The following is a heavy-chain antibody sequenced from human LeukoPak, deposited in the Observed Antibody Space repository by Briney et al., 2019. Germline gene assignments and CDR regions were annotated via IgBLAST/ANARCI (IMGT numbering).Heavy chain of an antibody. CDR3: ARDQAGTTTYYYHGMDV. J-gene: IGHJ6*02. CDR1: GYTFTGYY. CDR2: INPNSGGT. Sequence: ASVKVSCKASGYTFTGYYMHWVRQAPGQGLEWMGWINPNSGGTNYAQKFQGRVTMTRDTSISTAYMELSRLRSDDTAVYYCARDQAGTTTYYYHGMDVWGQGTTVTVSS. V-gene: IGHV1-2*02. D-gene: IGHD1-7*01.